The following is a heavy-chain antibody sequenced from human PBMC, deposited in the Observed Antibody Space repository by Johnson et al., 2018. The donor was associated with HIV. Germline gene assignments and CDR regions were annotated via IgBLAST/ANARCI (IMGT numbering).Heavy chain of an antibody. Sequence: QVQLVESGGGLVKPGGSLRLSCAPSGFTFSDYYMSWMRQAPGQGLEWVSYISSSGSNIYKADSVKGRFTISRDNAKNSLFLQMNSLRAEDTAVYYCARATTPHDAFDIWGQGTMVTVSS. J-gene: IGHJ3*02. CDR1: GFTFSDYY. CDR2: ISSSGSNI. V-gene: IGHV3-11*04. CDR3: ARATTPHDAFDI. D-gene: IGHD1-1*01.